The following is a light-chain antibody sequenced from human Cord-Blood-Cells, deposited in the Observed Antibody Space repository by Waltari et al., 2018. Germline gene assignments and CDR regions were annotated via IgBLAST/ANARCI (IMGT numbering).Light chain of an antibody. Sequence: QSALTQPASVSGSPGQSSTSSCTGTSSDVGSYDLVYRYQQHPGQAPILMIHEGRKRPSAVSIRFSGSKSGNTASLTISGLQAEDEADYYCCAYAGSSRVFGGGTKLTVL. CDR2: EGR. V-gene: IGLV2-23*01. J-gene: IGLJ3*02. CDR3: CAYAGSSRV. CDR1: SSDVGSYDL.